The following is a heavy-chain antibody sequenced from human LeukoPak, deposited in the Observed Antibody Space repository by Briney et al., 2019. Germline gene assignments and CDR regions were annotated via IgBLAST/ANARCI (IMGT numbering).Heavy chain of an antibody. D-gene: IGHD5-18*01. CDR3: ARANPYSYGKYYYYYGMDV. CDR2: INSDGSST. J-gene: IGHJ6*04. V-gene: IGHV3-74*01. CDR1: GFTFSSYW. Sequence: GGSLRLSCAASGFTFSSYWMHGVRQAPGKGLVWVSRINSDGSSTSYADSVKGRFTISRDNAKNTLYLQMNSLRAEDTAVYYCARANPYSYGKYYYYYGMDVWGKGTTVTVSS.